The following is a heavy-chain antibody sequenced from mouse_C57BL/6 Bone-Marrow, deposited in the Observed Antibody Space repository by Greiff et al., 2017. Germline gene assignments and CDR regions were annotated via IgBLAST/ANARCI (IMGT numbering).Heavy chain of an antibody. D-gene: IGHD2-2*01. CDR1: GFTIKDDY. CDR2: IDPAHGDT. V-gene: IGHV14-4*01. CDR3: TTIYYGYALFAD. Sequence: VQLQQSGAELVRPGASVTLSCTASGFTIKDDYMHWVKQRPEQGLEWIGWIDPAHGDTEYASKFQGKATITADTSSTTAYLQLSSLTSEDTAVYYCTTIYYGYALFADWGQGTLVTVSA. J-gene: IGHJ3*01.